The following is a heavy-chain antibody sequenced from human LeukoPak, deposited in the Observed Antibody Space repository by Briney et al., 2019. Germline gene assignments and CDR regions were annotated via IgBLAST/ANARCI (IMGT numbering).Heavy chain of an antibody. V-gene: IGHV4-4*07. J-gene: IGHJ6*03. CDR2: IYTSGST. D-gene: IGHD3-16*02. CDR1: GGSISSYY. CDR3: ARGPPSVSTYYYYYMDV. Sequence: SETLSLTCTVSGGSISSYYWSWIRQPAGKGLEWIGRIYTSGSTNYNPSLKSRVTMSVDTSKNQFSLKLSSVTAADTAVYYCARGPPSVSTYYYYYMDVWGKGTTVTVSS.